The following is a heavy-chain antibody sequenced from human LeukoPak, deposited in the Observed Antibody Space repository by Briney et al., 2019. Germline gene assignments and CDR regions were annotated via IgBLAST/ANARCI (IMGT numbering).Heavy chain of an antibody. Sequence: ASVKVSCKASGGTFSSYAISWVRQAPGKGLEWMGGFDPEDGETIYAQKFQGRVTMTEDTSTDTAYMELSSLRSEDTAVYYCATDLIFFSVGDSSRESDYWGQGTLVTVSS. CDR2: FDPEDGET. CDR1: GGTFSSYA. J-gene: IGHJ4*02. D-gene: IGHD6-13*01. V-gene: IGHV1-24*01. CDR3: ATDLIFFSVGDSSRESDY.